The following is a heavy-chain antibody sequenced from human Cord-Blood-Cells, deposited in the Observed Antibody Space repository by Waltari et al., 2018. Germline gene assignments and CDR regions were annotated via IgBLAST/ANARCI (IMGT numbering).Heavy chain of an antibody. CDR2: IYYSGST. CDR1: GGSISSSSYY. Sequence: QLQLQESGPGLVKPSETLSLTCTVSGGSISSSSYYWGWLRQPPGKGLEWIGSIYYSGSTYYNPSLKSRVTISVDTSKNQFSLKLSSVTAADTAVYYCARHVPYNWNYVKFNDAFDIWGQGTMVTVSS. CDR3: ARHVPYNWNYVKFNDAFDI. J-gene: IGHJ3*02. D-gene: IGHD1-7*01. V-gene: IGHV4-39*01.